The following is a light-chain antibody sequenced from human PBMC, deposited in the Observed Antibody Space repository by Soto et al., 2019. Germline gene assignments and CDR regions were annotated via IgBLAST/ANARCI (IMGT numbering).Light chain of an antibody. CDR3: SSYSGSNTLV. J-gene: IGLJ2*01. V-gene: IGLV2-8*01. CDR1: GSDIAVYDF. Sequence: QSALTQPPSASGSPGQSVTISCAGTGSDIAVYDFVSWYQQHPGKAPNLIIYEVSKRPSGVPDRFSASKSGNTASLTVSGLQAEDEADYYCSSYSGSNTLVFGGWTKLTVL. CDR2: EVS.